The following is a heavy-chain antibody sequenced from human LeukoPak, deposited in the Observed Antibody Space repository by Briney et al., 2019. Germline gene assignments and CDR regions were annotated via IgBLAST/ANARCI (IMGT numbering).Heavy chain of an antibody. V-gene: IGHV1-69*05. CDR2: IIPIFGTA. D-gene: IGHD1-26*01. CDR1: GDTFSSYA. Sequence: SVKVSCKASGDTFSSYAISWVRQAPGQGLEWMGGIIPIFGTANYAQKFQGRVTITTDESTSTAYMELSSLRSEDTAVYYCASVGATRKNAFDIWGQGTMVTVSS. CDR3: ASVGATRKNAFDI. J-gene: IGHJ3*02.